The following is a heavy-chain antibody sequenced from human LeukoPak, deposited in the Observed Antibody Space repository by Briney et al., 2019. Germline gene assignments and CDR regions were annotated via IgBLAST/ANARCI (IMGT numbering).Heavy chain of an antibody. Sequence: SETLSLTCTVSGGSITNYYWSWIRQPPGKGLEWIGYIYTSGGTNYNPSLKSRVTISVDTSKNQFSLKLSSVTAADTAVYYCARHAVGAANNWFDPWGQGTLVTVSS. V-gene: IGHV4-4*09. CDR3: ARHAVGAANNWFDP. J-gene: IGHJ5*02. CDR1: GGSITNYY. D-gene: IGHD1-26*01. CDR2: IYTSGGT.